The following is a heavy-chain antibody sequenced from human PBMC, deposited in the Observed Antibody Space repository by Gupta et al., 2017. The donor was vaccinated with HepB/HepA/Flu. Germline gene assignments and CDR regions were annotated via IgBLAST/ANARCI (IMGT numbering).Heavy chain of an antibody. V-gene: IGHV1-2*02. D-gene: IGHD2-2*02. Sequence: HVRPVQPGAEVKKPCASMKVSCKATVYTFTDYFIQWVRQVTGQGLKWMGLINPNPDGTFSAKKFQGRVTMSREKSITTVLIELRSLKPDDTAVYFCWRSGRYCSCARCYTGGSDAFGVWGPGTMVAVSS. CDR3: WRSGRYCSCARCYTGGSDAFGV. J-gene: IGHJ3*01. CDR1: VYTFTDYF. CDR2: INPNPDGT.